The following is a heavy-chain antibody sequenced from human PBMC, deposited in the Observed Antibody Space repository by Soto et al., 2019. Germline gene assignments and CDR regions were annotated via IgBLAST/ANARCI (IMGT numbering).Heavy chain of an antibody. V-gene: IGHV1-69*12. CDR3: ARASIGSPNYYYGMDV. J-gene: IGHJ6*02. CDR1: GGTFSIYA. CDR2: IIHIFGTA. D-gene: IGHD1-26*01. Sequence: QVQLVQSGAEVKKPGSSVKVSCKASGGTFSIYALSWVRQSPVQGLEWLGGIIHIFGTANYAQKFQRRLPITADESTSTAYMELSSLTSEDTAVYSCARASIGSPNYYYGMDVWGQGTTVTVSS.